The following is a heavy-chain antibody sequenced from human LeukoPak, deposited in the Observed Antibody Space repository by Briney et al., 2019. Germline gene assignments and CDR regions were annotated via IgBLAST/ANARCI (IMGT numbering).Heavy chain of an antibody. CDR2: ISSSSSYI. Sequence: GGSLRLSCAASGFTFSSYSMNWVRQAPGKGLEWVSSISSSSSYIYYADSVKGRFTISRDNAKNSLYLQMNSLRAEDTAVYYCARAINDYSNYEVLTDNWFDPWGQGTLVTVSS. D-gene: IGHD4-11*01. J-gene: IGHJ5*02. V-gene: IGHV3-21*01. CDR3: ARAINDYSNYEVLTDNWFDP. CDR1: GFTFSSYS.